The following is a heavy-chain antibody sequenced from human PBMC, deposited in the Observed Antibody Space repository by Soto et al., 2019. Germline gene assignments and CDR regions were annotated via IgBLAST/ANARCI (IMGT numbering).Heavy chain of an antibody. V-gene: IGHV3-23*01. D-gene: IGHD6-19*01. CDR3: AKATTNGGWFNPFDS. CDR1: GFSFVNYA. Sequence: EVQLLESGGGLVQPGGSLRLSCAASGFSFVNYAMNWVRQAPGKGLEWVSGISGSGTSTYYADSVKGRFTISRDNSRDTLFLQMNSLTADDTAVYYCAKATTNGGWFNPFDSWGQGALVTVSS. CDR2: ISGSGTST. J-gene: IGHJ4*02.